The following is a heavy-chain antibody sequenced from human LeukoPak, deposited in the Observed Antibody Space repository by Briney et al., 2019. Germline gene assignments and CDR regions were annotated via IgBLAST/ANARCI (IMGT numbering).Heavy chain of an antibody. CDR1: GYSFTSYW. J-gene: IGHJ3*02. D-gene: IGHD2-2*01. V-gene: IGHV5-51*01. Sequence: GESLKISCKGSGYSFTSYWIGWVRQMPGKGLEWMGIIYPGDSDTRYSPSFQGHVTISADKSISTAYLQWSSLKASDTAMYYCARQVDAYPIVVVPADAFDIWGQGTMVTVSS. CDR2: IYPGDSDT. CDR3: ARQVDAYPIVVVPADAFDI.